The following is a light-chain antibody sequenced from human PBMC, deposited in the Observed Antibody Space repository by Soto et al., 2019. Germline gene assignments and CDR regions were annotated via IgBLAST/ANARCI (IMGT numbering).Light chain of an antibody. CDR1: SSDIGNYKS. Sequence: QSVLTQPRSVSGSPGQSVTISCTGTSSDIGNYKSDSWYQQYLGEAPKLMIYDVNKRSSGVPDRFSGSKSVNTASLTISGLQPEDEADYYCCSYAGGFSWVFGGGTKLTVL. J-gene: IGLJ3*02. CDR3: CSYAGGFSWV. CDR2: DVN. V-gene: IGLV2-11*01.